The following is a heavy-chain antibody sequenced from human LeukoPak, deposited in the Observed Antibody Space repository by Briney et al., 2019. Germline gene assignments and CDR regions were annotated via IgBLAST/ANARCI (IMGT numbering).Heavy chain of an antibody. J-gene: IGHJ4*02. Sequence: GGSLRLSCAASGFTFTNSWMAWVRQAPGKGLEWVANIKQDGSTKHYVDSLKGRSTISRGNPKNSLYLQMNSLRADDTAVYYCARDTDGSLDYWGQGILVTVAS. V-gene: IGHV3-7*01. D-gene: IGHD1-26*01. CDR1: GFTFTNSW. CDR3: ARDTDGSLDY. CDR2: IKQDGSTK.